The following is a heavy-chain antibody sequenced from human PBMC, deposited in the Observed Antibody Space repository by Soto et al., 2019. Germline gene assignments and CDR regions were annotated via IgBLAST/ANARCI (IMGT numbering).Heavy chain of an antibody. CDR2: ISGGGSNT. J-gene: IGHJ4*02. V-gene: IGHV3-23*01. CDR1: GFIFSNYA. D-gene: IGHD6-19*01. CDR3: AQADSSGWYAWDY. Sequence: EVQLLESGGGLVQPGGSLRLSCAASGFIFSNYAMSWVRQAPGKGLEWVSAISGGGSNTYYADSVKGRFTISRDNSKNTLHLQMNSLRADDTAVYYCAQADSSGWYAWDYWGQGTLVTVSS.